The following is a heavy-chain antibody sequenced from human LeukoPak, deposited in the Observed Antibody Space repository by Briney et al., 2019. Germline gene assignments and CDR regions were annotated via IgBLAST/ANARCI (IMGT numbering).Heavy chain of an antibody. J-gene: IGHJ4*02. CDR1: GGTLSSYA. CDR2: FIPIFGTA. CDR3: ARDIYDSSGYYSGYDY. D-gene: IGHD3-22*01. V-gene: IGHV1-69*05. Sequence: AVKVSCKASGGTLSSYAISWVLQAPGQGLEWMGGFIPIFGTANYAQKFQGRVTITTDESTSTAYMELSSLRSEDTAVYYCARDIYDSSGYYSGYDYWGQGTLVTVSS.